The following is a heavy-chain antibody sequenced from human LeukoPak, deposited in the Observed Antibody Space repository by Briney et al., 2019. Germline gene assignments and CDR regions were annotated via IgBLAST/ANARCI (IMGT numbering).Heavy chain of an antibody. Sequence: GGSLRLSCAVSGFTFSGFWMSWSRQAPGKGLEWVASINSDGSEGYYADVVKGRFTISRDNAKNSLYLEINSLRAEDTAVYYCARSSYSSSSSVWGQGTMVTVSS. CDR3: ARSSYSSSSSV. CDR1: GFTFSGFW. CDR2: INSDGSEG. V-gene: IGHV3-7*03. D-gene: IGHD6-6*01. J-gene: IGHJ3*01.